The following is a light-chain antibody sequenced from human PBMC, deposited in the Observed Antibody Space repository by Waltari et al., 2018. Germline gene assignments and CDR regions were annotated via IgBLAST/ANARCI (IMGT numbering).Light chain of an antibody. J-gene: IGKJ5*01. CDR3: QQYNTYPLT. CDR1: QYISSW. CDR2: KAS. V-gene: IGKV1-5*03. Sequence: DIQMTQSPSTLSASVGDRVTITCRASQYISSWLAWYQQKPGKAPKLLIYKASILESGVPSRFSGSEAGTEFTLTISSLQPDDFATYYCQQYNTYPLTFGQGTRREI.